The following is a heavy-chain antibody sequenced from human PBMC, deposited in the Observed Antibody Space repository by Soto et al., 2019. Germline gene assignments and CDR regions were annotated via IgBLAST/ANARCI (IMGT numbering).Heavy chain of an antibody. V-gene: IGHV1-2*04. Sequence: ASVKVSCKASGYTFTGHYMHWVRQAPGQGLEWMGWINPNSGGTNYAQKFQGWVTMTRDTSISTAYMELSRLRSDDTAVYYCARDGGGYCSSTSCLRDNWFDPWGQGTLVTVSS. CDR1: GYTFTGHY. CDR2: INPNSGGT. CDR3: ARDGGGYCSSTSCLRDNWFDP. J-gene: IGHJ5*02. D-gene: IGHD2-2*01.